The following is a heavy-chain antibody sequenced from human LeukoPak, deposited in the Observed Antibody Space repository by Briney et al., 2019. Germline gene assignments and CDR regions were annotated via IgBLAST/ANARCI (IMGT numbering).Heavy chain of an antibody. Sequence: AGGSLRLSCAASGSSFSTYAMSWVRQAAGKGLEWVSAISHSGADTYYAESVKGRFTISRDNSRNTLYLQLNSLRVEDTAVYYCANGYHPSGNHLNWFDPWGQGTLVTVSS. CDR3: ANGYHPSGNHLNWFDP. J-gene: IGHJ5*02. D-gene: IGHD1-14*01. CDR2: ISHSGADT. CDR1: GSSFSTYA. V-gene: IGHV3-23*01.